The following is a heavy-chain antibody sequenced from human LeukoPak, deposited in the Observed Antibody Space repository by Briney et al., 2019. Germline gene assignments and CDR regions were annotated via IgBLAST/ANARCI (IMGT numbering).Heavy chain of an antibody. V-gene: IGHV4-4*07. Sequence: PSETLSLTCTVSGGSISSYYWSWIRQPAGKGLEWIGRIYTSGSTNYNPSLKSRVTMSVDTSKNQFSLKLSSVTAADTAVYYCARGPMGPLYYYYYCMDVWGKGTTVTVSS. CDR3: ARGPMGPLYYYYYCMDV. J-gene: IGHJ6*03. CDR2: IYTSGST. CDR1: GGSISSYY. D-gene: IGHD2-8*01.